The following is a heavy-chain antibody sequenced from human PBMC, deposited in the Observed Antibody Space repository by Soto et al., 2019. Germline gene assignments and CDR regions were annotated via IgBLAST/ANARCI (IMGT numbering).Heavy chain of an antibody. V-gene: IGHV4-61*01. CDR1: GGSVSSGSFY. D-gene: IGHD3-22*01. J-gene: IGHJ4*02. CDR2: ISYSGST. CDR3: VRGDYDSSGYYSLHYFDY. Sequence: QVQLQESGPGLVKPSETLSLTCTVSGGSVSSGSFYWSWIRQPPGKGLEWIGYISYSGSTNYNPSLKSRITISVDTSKNQFSLKLSAVTAADTAVYYCVRGDYDSSGYYSLHYFDYWGQGTLVTVSS.